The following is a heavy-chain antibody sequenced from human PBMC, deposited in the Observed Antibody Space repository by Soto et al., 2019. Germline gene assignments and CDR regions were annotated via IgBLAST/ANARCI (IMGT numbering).Heavy chain of an antibody. D-gene: IGHD3-10*01. V-gene: IGHV1-69*02. CDR1: GDTFAFYS. CDR3: ATSYGSGYRAFDY. J-gene: IGHJ4*02. Sequence: QVQLVQSGAEVKRPGSSVKVSCKASGDTFAFYSINWVRQAPGLGLEWMGRINPILSMSNYAQRFQGRVTGTADKSTSTAYMVLNSLRSENTAMYYCATSYGSGYRAFDYWGQGALVTVSS. CDR2: INPILSMS.